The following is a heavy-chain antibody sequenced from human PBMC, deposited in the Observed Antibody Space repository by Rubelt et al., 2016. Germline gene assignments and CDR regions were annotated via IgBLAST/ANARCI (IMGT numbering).Heavy chain of an antibody. CDR1: GGSITSHN. Sequence: QVLLQESGPGLMKPSETLSLTCTVSGGSITSHNWSWIRQPPGKGLEWIGYIYNSGSTNYNPSLKSRVAISVDTTKNQFSLKLSSVTAAETALYYCARGSRQLVRSVYWFDPWGQGTLVTVSS. D-gene: IGHD6-13*01. V-gene: IGHV4-59*11. J-gene: IGHJ5*02. CDR2: IYNSGST. CDR3: ARGSRQLVRSVYWFDP.